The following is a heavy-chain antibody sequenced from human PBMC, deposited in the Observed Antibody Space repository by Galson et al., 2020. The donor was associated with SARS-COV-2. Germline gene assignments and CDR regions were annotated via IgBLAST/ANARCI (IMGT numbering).Heavy chain of an antibody. V-gene: IGHV3-21*01. CDR2: ISSSSSYI. CDR1: GFTFSSYS. D-gene: IGHD3-10*01. Sequence: GESLKISCAASGFTFSSYSMNWVRQAPGKGLEWVSSISSSSSYIYYADSVKGRFTISRDNAKNSLYLQMNSLRAEDTAVYYCAREIGSYYYYYGMGVWGQGTTVTVSS. J-gene: IGHJ6*02. CDR3: AREIGSYYYYYGMGV.